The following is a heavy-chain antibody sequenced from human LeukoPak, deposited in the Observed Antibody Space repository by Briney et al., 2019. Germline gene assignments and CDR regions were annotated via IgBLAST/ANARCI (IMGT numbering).Heavy chain of an antibody. CDR1: GGSISSYY. D-gene: IGHD6-13*01. CDR2: IYYSGST. CDR3: AREVAAAYDY. V-gene: IGHV4-59*01. Sequence: SETLSLTCTVSGGSISSYYWSWIRQPPGKGLEWIGYIYYSGSTNYNPSLKSRVTISVDTSKNQFSLKLSSVTAADTAVYYCAREVAAAYDYWGQGTLVTVSS. J-gene: IGHJ4*02.